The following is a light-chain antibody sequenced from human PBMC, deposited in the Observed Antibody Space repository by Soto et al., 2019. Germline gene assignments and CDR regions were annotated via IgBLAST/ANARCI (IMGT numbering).Light chain of an antibody. CDR2: DAS. CDR3: QQRTKWPPVS. Sequence: ESVLTQSPATLSLSPGERATLSCRATPSVSNTLAWYQHKPGQAPMLLIYDASNRATGLPTRFSGSGSGTDFTLTISSLEPEDFVVYYCQQRTKWPPVSFGGGTRVEI. CDR1: PSVSNT. V-gene: IGKV3-11*01. J-gene: IGKJ4*01.